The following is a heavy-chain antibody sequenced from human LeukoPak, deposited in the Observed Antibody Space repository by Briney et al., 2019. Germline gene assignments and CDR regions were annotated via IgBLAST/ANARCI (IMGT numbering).Heavy chain of an antibody. CDR2: ISSSTSYI. V-gene: IGHV3-21*01. CDR1: GFTFSSYS. D-gene: IGHD5-24*01. Sequence: GGSLRLSCAASGFTFSSYSMNWIRQAPGKGLGWVSSISSSTSYIYYADSVKGRFTISKDNAKNSLYLQMSSLRAEDTAVYYCVMGRAYNYWGQGTMVTVSS. J-gene: IGHJ3*01. CDR3: VMGRAYNY.